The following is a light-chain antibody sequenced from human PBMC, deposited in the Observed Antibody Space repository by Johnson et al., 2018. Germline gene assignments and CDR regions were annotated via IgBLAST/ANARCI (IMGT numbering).Light chain of an antibody. Sequence: QSVLTQPPSVSAAPGQKVTISCSGSSSNIGNNYVSWYQQLPGTAPKLLIYENNKRPSGIPDRFSGSKSGTSATLGITGLKTGDEADYSCGTGDRSLMAGNVFGTGTKVTVL. CDR2: ENN. J-gene: IGLJ1*01. CDR3: GTGDRSLMAGNV. CDR1: SSNIGNNY. V-gene: IGLV1-51*02.